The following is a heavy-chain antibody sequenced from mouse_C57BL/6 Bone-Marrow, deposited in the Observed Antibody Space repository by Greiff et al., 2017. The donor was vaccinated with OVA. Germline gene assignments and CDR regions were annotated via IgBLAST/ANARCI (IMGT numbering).Heavy chain of an antibody. CDR3: TRGGNYEPAWFAY. CDR2: IYPGNSDT. J-gene: IGHJ3*01. V-gene: IGHV1-5*01. CDR1: SYTFTSYW. D-gene: IGHD2-1*01. Sequence: EVQLVESGTVLARPGASVKMSCKTSSYTFTSYWMHWVKQRPGQGLEWIGAIYPGNSDTSYNQKFKGKAKLTAVTSASTAYMELSSLTNEDSAVYYCTRGGNYEPAWFAYWGQGTLVTVSA.